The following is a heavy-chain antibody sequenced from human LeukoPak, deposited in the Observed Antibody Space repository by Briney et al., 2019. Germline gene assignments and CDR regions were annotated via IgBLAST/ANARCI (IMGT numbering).Heavy chain of an antibody. J-gene: IGHJ4*02. Sequence: SQTLSLTCAISGDGVASNSAAWNWIRQSPSRGLEWLGRTYYRSKWYNDYALSVKSRVTINPDTSKNQFSLQLQSVTPEDTAVYYCTRDRIAAGNFDYWGQGTLVTVSS. CDR2: TYYRSKWYN. CDR1: GDGVASNSAA. CDR3: TRDRIAAGNFDY. D-gene: IGHD6-13*01. V-gene: IGHV6-1*01.